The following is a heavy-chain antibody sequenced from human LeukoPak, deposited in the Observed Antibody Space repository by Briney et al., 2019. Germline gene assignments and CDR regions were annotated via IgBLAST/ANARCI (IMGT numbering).Heavy chain of an antibody. CDR3: TRVGYIDEGIDY. CDR2: IKQDGSKK. D-gene: IGHD5-24*01. J-gene: IGHJ4*02. CDR1: GIPFSSYW. Sequence: GGSLRLSCVASGIPFSSYWMTWVRQAPGKGLEWVANIKQDGSKKSYVDSVKGRFTISRDNAKNSLYLQMNSLRAEDTAIYYCTRVGYIDEGIDYWGQGTLVTVSS. V-gene: IGHV3-7*04.